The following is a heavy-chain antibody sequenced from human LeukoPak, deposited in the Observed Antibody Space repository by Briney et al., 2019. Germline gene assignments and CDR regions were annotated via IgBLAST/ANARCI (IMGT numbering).Heavy chain of an antibody. V-gene: IGHV4-39*01. D-gene: IGHD5-12*01. CDR1: GGSISSSSYY. CDR2: IYYSGST. Sequence: PSETLSLTCTVSGGSISSSSYYWGWIRQPPGKGLEWIGSIYYSGSTYYNPSLKSRVTISVDTSKNQFSLKLSSVTAADTAVYYCARHTVATKPYWYFDLWAVAPWSLSPQ. CDR3: ARHTVATKPYWYFDL. J-gene: IGHJ2*01.